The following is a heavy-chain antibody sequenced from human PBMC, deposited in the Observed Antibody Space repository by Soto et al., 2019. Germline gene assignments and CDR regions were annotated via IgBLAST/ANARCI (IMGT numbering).Heavy chain of an antibody. CDR3: ARDLQRDCSSTSCSYDAFDI. V-gene: IGHV1-3*01. CDR2: INAGNGNT. J-gene: IGHJ3*02. D-gene: IGHD2-2*01. Sequence: ASVKVSCKASGYTFTSYAMHWVRQAPGQRLEWMGWINAGNGNTKYSQKFQGRVTITRDTSASTAYMELSSLRSEDTAVYYCARDLQRDCSSTSCSYDAFDIWGQGTMVTVSS. CDR1: GYTFTSYA.